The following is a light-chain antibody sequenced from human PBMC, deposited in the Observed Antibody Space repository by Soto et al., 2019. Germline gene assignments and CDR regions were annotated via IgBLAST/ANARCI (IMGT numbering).Light chain of an antibody. CDR3: QQYNNWREP. V-gene: IGKV3-20*01. CDR2: GAS. J-gene: IGKJ1*01. CDR1: QSVSSSY. Sequence: EIVLTQTPCTLSLSPRERASLYCRSSQSVSSSYLAWYQQKSGQAPRLVIYGASTRATGISDRFSASGSGTDFTLTISSLQSEDFAVYYCQQYNNWREPFGQGTKVDI.